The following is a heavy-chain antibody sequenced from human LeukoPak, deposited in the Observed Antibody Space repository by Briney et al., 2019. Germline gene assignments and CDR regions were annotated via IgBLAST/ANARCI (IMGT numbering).Heavy chain of an antibody. CDR1: GFTFSGSA. Sequence: PGGSLRLSCAVSGFTFSGSAMHWVRQASGKGLEWVGRIRSKANSYATAYAASVKGRFTISRDDSKNTAYLQMNSLKTEDTAVYYCTSPSGSSDYWGQGTLVTVSS. CDR3: TSPSGSSDY. J-gene: IGHJ4*02. CDR2: IRSKANSYAT. D-gene: IGHD2-15*01. V-gene: IGHV3-73*01.